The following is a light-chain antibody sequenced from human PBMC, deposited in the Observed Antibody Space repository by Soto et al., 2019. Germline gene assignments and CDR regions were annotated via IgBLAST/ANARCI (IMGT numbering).Light chain of an antibody. Sequence: ELVLTQSPGTLSLSPGHRATLSCRASQTFVSTYLAWYQQKPGQAPRLLIYDASNRATGIPDRFSGSGSGPDFTLTISRLEPEDFAVYYCHYHGGSPTFGGGTKVEV. CDR1: QTFVSTY. J-gene: IGKJ4*01. CDR3: HYHGGSPT. V-gene: IGKV3-20*01. CDR2: DAS.